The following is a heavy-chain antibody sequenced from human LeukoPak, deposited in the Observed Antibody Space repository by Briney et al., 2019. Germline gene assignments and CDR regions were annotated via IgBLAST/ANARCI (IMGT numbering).Heavy chain of an antibody. CDR3: AKDHGIAAAGALED. D-gene: IGHD6-13*01. J-gene: IGHJ4*02. CDR1: GFTFSSYG. V-gene: IGHV3-30*18. CDR2: ISYDGSNK. Sequence: LVESGGGVVQPGRSLRLSCAASGFTFSSYGMHWVRQAPGKGLEWVAVISYDGSNKYYADSVKGRFTTSRDNSKNTLYLQMNSLRAEDTAVYYCAKDHGIAAAGALEDWGQGTLVTVSS.